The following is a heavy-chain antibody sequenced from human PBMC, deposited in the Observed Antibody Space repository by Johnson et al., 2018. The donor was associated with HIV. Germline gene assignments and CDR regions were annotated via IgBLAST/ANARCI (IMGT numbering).Heavy chain of an antibody. J-gene: IGHJ3*02. CDR2: ISYDGSNI. Sequence: QVQLVESGGGVVQPGGSLRLSCAASGFTFISYAMHWVRQAPGKGLEWVAVISYDGSNIYYADSVKGRFTISRDNSKNTLYLQMNSLRAEDTAVYYCAKESAFDIWGQGTMVTVSS. CDR3: AKESAFDI. CDR1: GFTFISYA. V-gene: IGHV3-30-3*01.